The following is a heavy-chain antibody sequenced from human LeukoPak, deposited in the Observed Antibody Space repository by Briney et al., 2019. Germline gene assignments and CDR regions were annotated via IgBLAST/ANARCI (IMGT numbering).Heavy chain of an antibody. CDR2: ISRSGGDT. Sequence: GGSLRLSCAASGITFSGYWMHWVRQAPGKGLVWVSAISRSGGDTGYADSVKGRFTISRDNSKNTLYMQMNSLRAEDAAVYYCAKCGTTCYANAFYIWGQGTMVTVSS. CDR3: AKCGTTCYANAFYI. CDR1: GITFSGYW. J-gene: IGHJ3*02. D-gene: IGHD2-2*01. V-gene: IGHV3-23*01.